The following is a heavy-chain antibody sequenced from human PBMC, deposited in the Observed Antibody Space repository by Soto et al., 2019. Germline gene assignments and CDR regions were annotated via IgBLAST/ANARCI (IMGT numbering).Heavy chain of an antibody. V-gene: IGHV4-31*03. D-gene: IGHD5-18*01. CDR2: IYYSGST. J-gene: IGHJ6*02. CDR3: ARDRRGYSDGYYYYSGMDV. CDR1: GGSISSGGYY. Sequence: SDALSLTSTVSGGSISSGGYYWSWIRQHPWKGLEWIGYIYYSGSTYYNPSLKSRVTISVDTSKNQFSLKLSSVTAADTAVYYCARDRRGYSDGYYYYSGMDVWGQGXTVPVSS.